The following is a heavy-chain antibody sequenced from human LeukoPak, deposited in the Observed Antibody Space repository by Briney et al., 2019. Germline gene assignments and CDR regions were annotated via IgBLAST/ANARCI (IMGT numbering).Heavy chain of an antibody. J-gene: IGHJ4*02. Sequence: PSETLSLTCVVSGYSISSGYYWGWIRQPPGRGLEWIATIYRGVNTYYNPSLTSRATVSVDMSKNQISLKLNSVTAADTAVYYCARYRNPTGTTADYFDYWGQGALVTVSS. CDR1: GYSISSGYY. V-gene: IGHV4-38-2*01. CDR3: ARYRNPTGTTADYFDY. CDR2: IYRGVNT. D-gene: IGHD4-17*01.